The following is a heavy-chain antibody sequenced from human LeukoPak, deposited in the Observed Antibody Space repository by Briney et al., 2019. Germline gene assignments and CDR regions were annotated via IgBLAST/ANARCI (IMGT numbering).Heavy chain of an antibody. CDR2: IFYNGNT. CDR1: DGSMSPYY. V-gene: IGHV4-59*01. Sequence: SETLSLTCTVSDGSMSPYYWSWIRQSPGKGLEWIAYIFYNGNTKYNPSLWSRVTISIDTSRNQVFLNLNSVTAADTAVYYCARVKRSEVDYWGQGTLVTVSS. J-gene: IGHJ4*02. CDR3: ARVKRSEVDY.